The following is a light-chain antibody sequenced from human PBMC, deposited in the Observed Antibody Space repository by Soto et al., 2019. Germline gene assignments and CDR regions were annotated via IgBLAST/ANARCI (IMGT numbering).Light chain of an antibody. V-gene: IGLV2-14*01. CDR1: SSDVGGYNY. CDR2: EVS. J-gene: IGLJ1*01. CDR3: SSYTSSSTLVV. Sequence: QSVLTQPASVSGSPGQSITISCTGTSSDVGGYNYVSWYQQHPGKAPKLMIYEVSNRPSGVSNRFSGSKSGNTASLTISGLQAEDEADYYCSSYTSSSTLVVFGTVTKVTVL.